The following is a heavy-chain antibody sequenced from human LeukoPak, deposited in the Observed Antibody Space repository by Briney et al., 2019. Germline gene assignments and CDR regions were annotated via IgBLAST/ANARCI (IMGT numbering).Heavy chain of an antibody. V-gene: IGHV3-23*01. Sequence: GGSLRLSCAASGFTFSSYAMSWVRQAPGKGLEWVSAISGSGGSTYYADSVKGRFTISRDNSRNTLYLQMNSLRAEDTAVYYCAKGTFGELLYFDYWGQGTLVTVSS. CDR2: ISGSGGST. D-gene: IGHD3-10*01. CDR3: AKGTFGELLYFDY. J-gene: IGHJ4*02. CDR1: GFTFSSYA.